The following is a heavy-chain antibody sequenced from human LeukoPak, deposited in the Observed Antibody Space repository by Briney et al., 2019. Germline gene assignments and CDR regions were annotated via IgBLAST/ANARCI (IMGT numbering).Heavy chain of an antibody. CDR1: GGTFSSYA. D-gene: IGHD3-16*01. CDR3: ARGSLTFGGVTPPWGAFDI. J-gene: IGHJ3*02. Sequence: GASVKVSCKASGGTFSSYAISWVRQAPGQGLEWMGRIIPILGIANYAQKFQGRVTITADKSTSTAYMELSSLRSEDTAVYYCARGSLTFGGVTPPWGAFDIWGQGTMVTVSS. V-gene: IGHV1-69*04. CDR2: IIPILGIA.